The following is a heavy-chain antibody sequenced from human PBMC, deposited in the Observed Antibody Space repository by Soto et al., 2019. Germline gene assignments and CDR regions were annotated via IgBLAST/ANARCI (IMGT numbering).Heavy chain of an antibody. CDR3: ARVPSP. Sequence: QLQLQESGSGLVKPSPTLSLTCAGSGGSISSGGYSWSWFRQPPGKGLEWIGYIYHSGSTYYNPSLQSRVTISVDRSMNQLSLKLSSVTAADTAVYYCARVPSPWGQGTLVTVSS. CDR2: IYHSGST. V-gene: IGHV4-30-2*01. J-gene: IGHJ5*02. CDR1: GGSISSGGYS.